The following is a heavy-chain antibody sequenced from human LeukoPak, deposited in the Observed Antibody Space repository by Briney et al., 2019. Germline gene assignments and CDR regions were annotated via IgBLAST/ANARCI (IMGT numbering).Heavy chain of an antibody. V-gene: IGHV4-4*07. CDR3: ARGIVRGVSAPDI. CDR2: IDTSGNT. Sequence: SETLSLTCTLSGGSISIYRWSWIRQPAGKGLEWMGRIDTSGNTNYNPSLNGRVTMSVDTSKTQFYLNLRSVTAADTAIYYCARGIVRGVSAPDIWGQGTMVTVSS. J-gene: IGHJ3*02. CDR1: GGSISIYR. D-gene: IGHD3-10*01.